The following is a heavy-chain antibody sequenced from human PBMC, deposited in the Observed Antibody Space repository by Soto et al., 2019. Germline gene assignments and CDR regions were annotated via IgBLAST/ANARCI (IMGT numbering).Heavy chain of an antibody. V-gene: IGHV3-21*01. CDR2: ISSSSSYI. Sequence: EVQLVESGGGLVKPGGSLRLSCAASGFTFSSYSMNWVRQAPGKGLEWVSSISSSSSYIYYADSVKGRFTISRDNAKNSLYLQMNSLRAEDTAVYYCARDRSSSGGMDVWGQGTTVTVS. CDR3: ARDRSSSGGMDV. J-gene: IGHJ6*02. D-gene: IGHD6-6*01. CDR1: GFTFSSYS.